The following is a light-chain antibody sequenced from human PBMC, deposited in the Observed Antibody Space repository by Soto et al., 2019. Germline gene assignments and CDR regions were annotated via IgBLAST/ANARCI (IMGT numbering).Light chain of an antibody. Sequence: ENVFTQSPSPPSLSPRGKSTPFCTAIHTISSSYLAWYQQKPGQAPRLLMYGISRRATGIPDRFSGSGSGTDFTLTITRLEPEDFAVYYCQQYVTSSPRTFGQGTKVDIK. J-gene: IGKJ1*01. CDR3: QQYVTSSPRT. CDR2: GIS. V-gene: IGKV3-20*01. CDR1: HTISSSY.